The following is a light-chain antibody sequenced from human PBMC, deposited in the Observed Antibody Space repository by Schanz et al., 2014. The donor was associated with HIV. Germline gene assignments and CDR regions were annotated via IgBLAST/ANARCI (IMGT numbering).Light chain of an antibody. V-gene: IGKV3-20*01. J-gene: IGKJ1*01. Sequence: EIVLTQSPGTLSLSPGERATLSCRASQTVSSSYLAWYQQKPGQAPRLLMSTASERAIGIPDRFSGSGSGTDFSLTISRLEPEDSAVYYCQQHGTSPWTFGQGTKV. CDR1: QTVSSSY. CDR2: TAS. CDR3: QQHGTSPWT.